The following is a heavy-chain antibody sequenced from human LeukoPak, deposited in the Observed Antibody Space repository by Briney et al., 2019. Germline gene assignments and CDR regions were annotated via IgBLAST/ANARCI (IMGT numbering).Heavy chain of an antibody. J-gene: IGHJ4*02. CDR2: MNQGGSET. CDR3: ARDGVAGGFDY. Sequence: GGSLRLSCAASGFTFSSHGINWVRQAPGKGLEWVAHMNQGGSETTNVDSVKGRFTISRDDAKNLVFLQMNSLRVEDTAVYYCARDGVAGGFDYWGQGILVTVSS. D-gene: IGHD6-19*01. CDR1: GFTFSSHG. V-gene: IGHV3-7*01.